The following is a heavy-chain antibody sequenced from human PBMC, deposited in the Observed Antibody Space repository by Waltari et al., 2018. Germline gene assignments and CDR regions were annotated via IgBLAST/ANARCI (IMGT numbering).Heavy chain of an antibody. CDR2: IRGGSSTI. J-gene: IGHJ6*03. Sequence: EVQLVESGGGLVQPGGSLRLSCAASGFPFSGYGMNWVRQAPGRGLEWVSYIRGGSSTIYYADSVKGRFTISRDNAKNSLYLEMNSLRAEDTAVYYCARDLGSIDKRKNPYYYMDVWGEGTTVTVSS. CDR3: ARDLGSIDKRKNPYYYMDV. V-gene: IGHV3-48*01. CDR1: GFPFSGYG. D-gene: IGHD2-2*01.